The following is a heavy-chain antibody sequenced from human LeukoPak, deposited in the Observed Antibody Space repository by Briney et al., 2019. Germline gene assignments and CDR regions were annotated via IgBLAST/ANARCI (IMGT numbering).Heavy chain of an antibody. D-gene: IGHD3-10*01. Sequence: GASVKVSCKASGYTFTSYGISWVRQAPGQGLEWMGWISAYNGNTNCAQKFQGRVTMTRDTSTSTVYMELSSLRSEDTAVYYCARVRGVRGVYYYGMDVWGQGTTVTVSS. CDR3: ARVRGVRGVYYYGMDV. J-gene: IGHJ6*02. V-gene: IGHV1-18*01. CDR2: ISAYNGNT. CDR1: GYTFTSYG.